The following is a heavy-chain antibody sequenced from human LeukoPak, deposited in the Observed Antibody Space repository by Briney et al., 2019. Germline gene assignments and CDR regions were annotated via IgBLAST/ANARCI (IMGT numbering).Heavy chain of an antibody. CDR3: ARGGEYSGLIGADY. Sequence: GASLRLSCAGSGFTFTRYWMHWVRQAPGKGLVWVSRINNDGTDRSHADSVKGRFSISRDNARNTVYLQMNSLRAEDTAVYYCARGGEYSGLIGADYWGRGTLVTVSS. CDR2: INNDGTDR. CDR1: GFTFTRYW. J-gene: IGHJ4*02. D-gene: IGHD5-12*01. V-gene: IGHV3-74*01.